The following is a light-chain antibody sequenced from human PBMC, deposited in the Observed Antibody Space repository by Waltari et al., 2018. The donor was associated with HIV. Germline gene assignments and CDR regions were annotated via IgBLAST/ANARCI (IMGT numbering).Light chain of an antibody. CDR3: GTWDTSVSAGV. J-gene: IGLJ2*01. CDR2: DNN. V-gene: IGLV1-51*01. CDR1: SSNIETTY. Sequence: QSVLTQPPSVSAAPGQEVTISCPGSSSNIETTYVSWYQQLPGTAPKLLIYDNNKRPSGIPDRFSGSKSGTSATLGITGLQTGDEADYYCGTWDTSVSAGVFGGGTKVTVL.